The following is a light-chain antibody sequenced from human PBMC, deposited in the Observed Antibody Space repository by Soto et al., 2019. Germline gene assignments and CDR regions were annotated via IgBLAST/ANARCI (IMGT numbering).Light chain of an antibody. CDR3: QQYGLPPHS. Sequence: EIVLTQSPGTLSLSPGERATLSCRASQSVYKNYSAWYQQKPGQTPRLLVNGASNRATGIPDRFSGGGSGTDFTLTISSLEPEDFAVYYGQQYGLPPHSFGQGTRVEIK. J-gene: IGKJ2*01. CDR1: QSVYKNY. V-gene: IGKV3-20*01. CDR2: GAS.